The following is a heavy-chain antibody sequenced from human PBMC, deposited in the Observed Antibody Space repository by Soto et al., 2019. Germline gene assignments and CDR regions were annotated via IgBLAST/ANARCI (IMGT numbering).Heavy chain of an antibody. J-gene: IGHJ6*04. CDR3: ARESREHWTPGGLDD. CDR2: VYYTGST. Sequence: QVQLQESGPGLVKPSETLSLTCTVSGGSVSSGSYYWSWIRQPPGKGLEWIAYVYYTGSTNYNTSPTHRVTISVDTPKNLFSQMLRSGTAADTAVYYCARESREHWTPGGLDDWGKGSTITVSS. CDR1: GGSVSSGSYY. D-gene: IGHD3-3*02. V-gene: IGHV4-61*03.